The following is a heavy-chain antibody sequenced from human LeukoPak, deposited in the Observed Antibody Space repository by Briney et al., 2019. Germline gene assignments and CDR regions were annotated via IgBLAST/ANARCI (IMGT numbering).Heavy chain of an antibody. CDR3: AREDSSGYYDDY. D-gene: IGHD3-22*01. Sequence: ASVKVSCKASGGTFSSYAISWVRQAPGQGLEWMGGIIPILGIANYAQKFQGRVTITADKSTSTAYMELSSLRSEDTAVYYCAREDSSGYYDDYWGQGTLVTVSS. CDR2: IIPILGIA. J-gene: IGHJ4*02. CDR1: GGTFSSYA. V-gene: IGHV1-69*10.